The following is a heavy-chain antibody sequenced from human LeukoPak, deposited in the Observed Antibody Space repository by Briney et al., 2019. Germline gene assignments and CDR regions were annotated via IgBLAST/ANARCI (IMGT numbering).Heavy chain of an antibody. Sequence: RGSLRLSCAASGFTFSDYYMSWIRQAPRKGLEWVSYISSSGSTIYYADSVKGRFTTSRDNAKNSLYLQMNSLRVEDTAVYYCAKVAKYYYGSETYYFFEHWGQGTPVTASS. CDR3: AKVAKYYYGSETYYFFEH. CDR2: ISSSGSTI. J-gene: IGHJ4*02. V-gene: IGHV3-11*04. D-gene: IGHD3-10*01. CDR1: GFTFSDYY.